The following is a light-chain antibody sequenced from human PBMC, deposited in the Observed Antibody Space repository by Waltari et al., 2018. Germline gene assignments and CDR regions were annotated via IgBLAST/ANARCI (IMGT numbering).Light chain of an antibody. CDR3: QQYGSSPWT. CDR2: GPS. V-gene: IGKV3-20*01. J-gene: IGKJ1*01. CDR1: QSVSSSD. Sequence: EIVLTQSPGTLSLSPGARATLSCRASQSVSSSDLAWDQQKPGQAPRLLIYGPSSRATGIPDRFSGSGSGTDFTLTISRLEPEDFAVYYCQQYGSSPWTFGQGTKVEIK.